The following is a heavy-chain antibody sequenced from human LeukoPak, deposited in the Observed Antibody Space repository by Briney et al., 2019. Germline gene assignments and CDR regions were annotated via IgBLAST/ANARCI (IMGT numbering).Heavy chain of an antibody. CDR2: IIWNSGSI. V-gene: IGHV3-9*01. D-gene: IGHD6-19*01. CDR1: GYTFDDYA. Sequence: GGSLRLSCAASGYTFDDYAMHWVRQAPGKGLEWVSGIIWNSGSIGYADSVKGRFTISRDNAKNSLYMQMNSLRAEDTALYYCAKGGGGSGWYSNWGQGTLVTVSS. J-gene: IGHJ4*02. CDR3: AKGGGGSGWYSN.